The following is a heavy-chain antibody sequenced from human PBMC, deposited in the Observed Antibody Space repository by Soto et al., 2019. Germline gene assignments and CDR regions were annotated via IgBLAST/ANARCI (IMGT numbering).Heavy chain of an antibody. D-gene: IGHD3-22*01. Sequence: QVQLVQSGAEMKKPGASVKVSCKASGYTFTGYYMHWVRQAPGQGLEWMGWINPNSGGTNYAQNFQGWVTMTRDTSITTAYMELRRLRSDDTAVYYCARGMYYYDSSALFDYWGQGTLVTVSS. V-gene: IGHV1-2*04. J-gene: IGHJ4*02. CDR2: INPNSGGT. CDR3: ARGMYYYDSSALFDY. CDR1: GYTFTGYY.